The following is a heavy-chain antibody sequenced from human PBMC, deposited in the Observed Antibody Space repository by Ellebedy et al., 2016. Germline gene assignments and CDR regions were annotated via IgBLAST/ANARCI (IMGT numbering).Heavy chain of an antibody. V-gene: IGHV4-30-4*01. Sequence: SETLSLXXTVSGGSISSGDYYWSWIRQPPGKGLEWIGYIYYSGSTYYNPSLKSRVTISVDTSKNQFPLKLSSVTAAETAVYYCARDRGEGCSSTSCYDNWGQGTLVTVSS. J-gene: IGHJ4*02. CDR1: GGSISSGDYY. CDR3: ARDRGEGCSSTSCYDN. D-gene: IGHD2-2*01. CDR2: IYYSGST.